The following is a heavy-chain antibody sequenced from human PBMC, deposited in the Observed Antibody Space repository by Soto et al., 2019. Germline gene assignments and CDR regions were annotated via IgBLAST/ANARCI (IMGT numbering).Heavy chain of an antibody. D-gene: IGHD6-25*01. Sequence: QVPLVQSGAEVKKPGSSVKVSCKASGGTFSSYTISWVRQAPGQGLEWMGRIIPILGIANYAQKFQGRVTITADKSTSTAYMERSSLRSEDTAVYYCARDSGVAALESFDIWGQGTMVTVSS. V-gene: IGHV1-69*08. CDR3: ARDSGVAALESFDI. CDR1: GGTFSSYT. CDR2: IIPILGIA. J-gene: IGHJ3*02.